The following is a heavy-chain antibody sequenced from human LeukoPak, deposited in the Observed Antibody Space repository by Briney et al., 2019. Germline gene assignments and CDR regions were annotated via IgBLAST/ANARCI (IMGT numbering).Heavy chain of an antibody. Sequence: GGSLRLSCAASGFFFGNYEMNWVRQAPGKGLEWVSYISSSGSTIYYADSVKGRFTISRDNAKNSLYLQMNSLRAEDTAVYYCARVFYDSSFGAFDIWGQGTMVTVSS. V-gene: IGHV3-48*03. CDR3: ARVFYDSSFGAFDI. CDR2: ISSSGSTI. J-gene: IGHJ3*02. CDR1: GFFFGNYE. D-gene: IGHD3-22*01.